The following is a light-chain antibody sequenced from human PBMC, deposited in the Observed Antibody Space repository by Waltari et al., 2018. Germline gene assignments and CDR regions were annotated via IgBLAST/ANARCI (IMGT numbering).Light chain of an antibody. Sequence: QSALTQPASVSGSPGQSITISCTGTSSDVGGYNYVSWYQQHPGKAPKLMIYDVSNRPSGFSNRFSGSKSGNTASLTISVLQAEDEADYYCSSYTSSSTLWVFGGGTKLTVL. CDR1: SSDVGGYNY. CDR2: DVS. J-gene: IGLJ3*02. V-gene: IGLV2-14*03. CDR3: SSYTSSSTLWV.